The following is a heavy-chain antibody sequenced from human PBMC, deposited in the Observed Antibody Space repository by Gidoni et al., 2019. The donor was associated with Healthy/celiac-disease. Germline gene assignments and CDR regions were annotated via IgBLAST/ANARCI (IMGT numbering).Heavy chain of an antibody. J-gene: IGHJ6*02. CDR2: INHSGST. D-gene: IGHD3-9*01. CDR3: ARGFRRILTGLPYYYYYGMDV. CDR1: GGSFSGYY. V-gene: IGHV4-34*01. Sequence: QVQLQQWGAGLLKPSETLSLTCAVYGGSFSGYYWSWIRQPPGKGLEWVGEINHSGSTNYNPSLKSRVTISVDTSKNQFSLKLSSVTAADTAVYYCARGFRRILTGLPYYYYYGMDVWGQGTTVTVSS.